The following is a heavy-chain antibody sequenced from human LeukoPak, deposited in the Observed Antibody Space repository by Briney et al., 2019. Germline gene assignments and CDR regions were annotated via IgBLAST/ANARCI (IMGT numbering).Heavy chain of an antibody. CDR2: INPNSGGT. CDR3: ARDWGGSYPKWNWFDP. Sequence: ASVKVSCKASGYTFTGYYVHWVRQAPGQGLEWMGWINPNSGGTNYAQKFQGRVTMTRDTSISTAYMELSRLRSDDTAVYYCARDWGGSYPKWNWFDPWGQGTLVTVSS. V-gene: IGHV1-2*02. J-gene: IGHJ5*02. D-gene: IGHD1-26*01. CDR1: GYTFTGYY.